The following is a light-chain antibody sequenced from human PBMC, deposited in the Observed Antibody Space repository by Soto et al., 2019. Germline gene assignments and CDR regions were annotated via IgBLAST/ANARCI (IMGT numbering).Light chain of an antibody. Sequence: QSVLTQPASVSGSPGQSITISCTGTSSDVGGYDYVSWYQQYPGKVPKLIIYEVTNRPSGVSSRFSGSKSGNTASLTISGLQAEDEADYYCAAWHDSLNGPVFGGGTKVTVL. V-gene: IGLV2-14*01. CDR3: AAWHDSLNGPV. CDR1: SSDVGGYDY. CDR2: EVT. J-gene: IGLJ3*02.